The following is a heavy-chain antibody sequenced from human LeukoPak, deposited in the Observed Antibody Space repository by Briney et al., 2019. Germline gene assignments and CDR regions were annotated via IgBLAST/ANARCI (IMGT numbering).Heavy chain of an antibody. J-gene: IGHJ4*02. V-gene: IGHV3-9*01. CDR3: AKGAPKVYSDSSGYYVSYDY. CDR2: ISWNSGTI. Sequence: GRSLRLSCAASGFNFDDYAMYWVRQAPGKGLEFVSGISWNSGTIGCTDSVKGRFTISRDNAKNSLYLQMNSLRAEDTALYYCAKGAPKVYSDSSGYYVSYDYWGQGTLVTVSS. CDR1: GFNFDDYA. D-gene: IGHD3-22*01.